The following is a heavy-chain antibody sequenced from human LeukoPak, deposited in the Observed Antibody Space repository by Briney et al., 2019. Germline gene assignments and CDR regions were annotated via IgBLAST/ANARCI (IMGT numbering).Heavy chain of an antibody. D-gene: IGHD6-6*01. J-gene: IGHJ3*02. V-gene: IGHV4-30-2*01. CDR2: IYHSGST. CDR3: ARVHRLVPGPFHI. Sequence: PSETLSLTCAVSGGSISSGGYSWSWIRQPPGKGLEWIGYIYHSGSTYCNPSLKGRVTISVDTSKNQFSLNLRSVTAADTAVFYCARVHRLVPGPFHIWGQGTMVIVSS. CDR1: GGSISSGGYS.